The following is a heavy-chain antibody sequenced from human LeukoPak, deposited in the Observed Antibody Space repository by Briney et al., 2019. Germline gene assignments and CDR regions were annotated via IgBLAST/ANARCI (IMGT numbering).Heavy chain of an antibody. D-gene: IGHD2-2*01. CDR2: IQYDGSNK. V-gene: IGHV3-30*02. J-gene: IGHJ4*02. CDR3: AKSWYQLPLYYFDY. Sequence: PGGSLRLSCAASGFTFSSYGMHWVRQAPGKGLEWVAFIQYDGSNKYYADSVKGRFTISRDNSKNTLYLQMNSLRAEDTAVYYCAKSWYQLPLYYFDYWGQGTLVTVSS. CDR1: GFTFSSYG.